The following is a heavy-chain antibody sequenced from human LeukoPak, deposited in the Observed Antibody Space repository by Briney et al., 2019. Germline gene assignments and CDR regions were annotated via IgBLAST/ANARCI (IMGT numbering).Heavy chain of an antibody. J-gene: IGHJ5*02. Sequence: SETLSLTCTVSGGSISSYYWSWIRQPAGKGLEWIGRIYTSGSTNYNPSLKSRVTMSVDTSKNQFSLKLSSVTAADTAVYYCAREVGYCSSTSCRNWFDPWGQGTLVTVSS. V-gene: IGHV4-4*07. CDR1: GGSISSYY. D-gene: IGHD2-2*01. CDR3: AREVGYCSSTSCRNWFDP. CDR2: IYTSGST.